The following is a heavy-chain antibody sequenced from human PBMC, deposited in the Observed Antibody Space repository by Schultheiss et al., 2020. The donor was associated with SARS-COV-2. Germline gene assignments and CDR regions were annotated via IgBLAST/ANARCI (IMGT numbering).Heavy chain of an antibody. CDR3: TRHGDILTGYYIGDAFDI. J-gene: IGHJ3*02. V-gene: IGHV3-33*01. D-gene: IGHD3-9*01. Sequence: GGSLRLSCAASGFTLSNYGMHWVRQAPGKGLEWVAVIWNDGSNKYYADSVKGRVTISRDNSKNTLYLQMNTLRAEDTAVYYCTRHGDILTGYYIGDAFDIWGQWTMVTVSS. CDR1: GFTLSNYG. CDR2: IWNDGSNK.